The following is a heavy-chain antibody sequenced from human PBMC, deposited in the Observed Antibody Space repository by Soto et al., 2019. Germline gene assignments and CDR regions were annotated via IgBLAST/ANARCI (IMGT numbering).Heavy chain of an antibody. CDR2: IRRKALGGTT. CDR3: TRIAVSGCRYGDY. Sequence: SPKLSRTACGYTFGDYAISWLRQAPGKGLEWVGFIRRKALGGTTDYAASVKGRFTISRDDSKSIAYLQMNGLKSEDSAFYYCTRIAVSGCRYGDYWGQGTPVTVSS. D-gene: IGHD6-19*01. J-gene: IGHJ4*02. CDR1: GYTFGDYA. V-gene: IGHV3-49*03.